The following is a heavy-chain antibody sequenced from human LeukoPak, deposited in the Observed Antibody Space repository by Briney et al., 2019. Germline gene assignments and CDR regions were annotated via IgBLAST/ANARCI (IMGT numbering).Heavy chain of an antibody. D-gene: IGHD3-10*01. J-gene: IGHJ5*02. CDR3: ARVARVTMVRGVWFDP. CDR2: INPNSGGI. V-gene: IGHV1-2*02. CDR1: GYTFTGYY. Sequence: ASVKVSCKASGYTFTGYYMHWVRQAPGQGLEWMGWINPNSGGINYAQKFQGRVTMTRDTSISTAYMELSRLRSDDTAVYYCARVARVTMVRGVWFDPWGQGTLVTVSS.